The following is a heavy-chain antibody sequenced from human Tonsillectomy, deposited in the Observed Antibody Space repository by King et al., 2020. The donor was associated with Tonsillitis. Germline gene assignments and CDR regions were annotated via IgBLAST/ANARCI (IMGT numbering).Heavy chain of an antibody. CDR3: ARDLGVKMTAILLFDY. J-gene: IGHJ4*02. CDR2: ISASNGNT. CDR1: GYTFTNYG. Sequence: VQLVQSGAEVKKPGASVKVSCKASGYTFTNYGISWVRQAPGQGLEWMGWISASNGNTNYAPKFKGRVTVTTDTSTSTAYMEVRSLRSDDTAVYYCARDLGVKMTAILLFDYWGQGTLVTVSS. V-gene: IGHV1-18*01. D-gene: IGHD2-21*02.